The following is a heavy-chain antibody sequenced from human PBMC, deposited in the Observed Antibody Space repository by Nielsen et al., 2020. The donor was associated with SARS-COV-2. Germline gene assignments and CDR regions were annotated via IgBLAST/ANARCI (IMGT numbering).Heavy chain of an antibody. V-gene: IGHV3-9*01. CDR1: GFTFDDYA. CDR2: ISWNSGSI. D-gene: IGHD6-13*01. Sequence: GGLLRLSCAASGFTFDDYAMHRVRQAPGKGLEWVSGISWNSGSIGYADSVKGRFTISRDNAKNSLYLQMNSLRAEDTALYYCAKIAAAGTASYWGQGTLVTVSS. J-gene: IGHJ4*02. CDR3: AKIAAAGTASY.